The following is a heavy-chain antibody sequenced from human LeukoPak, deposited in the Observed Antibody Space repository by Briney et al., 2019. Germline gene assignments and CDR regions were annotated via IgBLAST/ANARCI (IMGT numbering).Heavy chain of an antibody. D-gene: IGHD1-26*01. CDR2: IRGSGGST. Sequence: GGSLRLSCAASGFTFSDCAMSWVRQAPGKGLEWVSGIRGSGGSTYYADSVKGRFTISRDNPKNTMYLQMNSLRAEDTAVYYCAKDVVAAPSRFDYWGQGTLVTVSS. CDR1: GFTFSDCA. J-gene: IGHJ4*02. V-gene: IGHV3-23*01. CDR3: AKDVVAAPSRFDY.